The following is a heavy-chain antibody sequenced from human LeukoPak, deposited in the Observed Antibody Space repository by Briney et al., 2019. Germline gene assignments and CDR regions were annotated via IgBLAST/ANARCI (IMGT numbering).Heavy chain of an antibody. Sequence: ASVKVSCKASGYTFTGYYMHWVRQAPGQGREWMGWINPNSGGTNYAQKFQGRVTMTRDTSISTAYMELSRLRSDDTAVYYCARVGDSSGYYVWYFDYWGQGTLVTVSS. CDR2: INPNSGGT. V-gene: IGHV1-2*02. D-gene: IGHD3-22*01. CDR3: ARVGDSSGYYVWYFDY. J-gene: IGHJ4*02. CDR1: GYTFTGYY.